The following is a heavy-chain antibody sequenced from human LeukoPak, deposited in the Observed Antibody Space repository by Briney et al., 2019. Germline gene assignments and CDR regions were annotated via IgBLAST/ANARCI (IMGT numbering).Heavy chain of an antibody. CDR2: ISGSGAGT. CDR3: AKMVREFYTISYYFDY. CDR1: GVTLSGYA. V-gene: IGHV3-23*01. J-gene: IGHJ4*02. Sequence: VGSLRLSCAASGVTLSGYAMNWVRQAPGKGREWGSDISGSGAGTSYADSVKGRFTISGDNSKNTLYLQMNSLRADDTAVYYCAKMVREFYTISYYFDYWGQGTLVTVSS. D-gene: IGHD2-8*01.